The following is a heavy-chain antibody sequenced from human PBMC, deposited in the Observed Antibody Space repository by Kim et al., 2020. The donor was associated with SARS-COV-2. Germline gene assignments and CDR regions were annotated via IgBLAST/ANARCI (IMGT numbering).Heavy chain of an antibody. J-gene: IGHJ5*02. V-gene: IGHV3-30*07. D-gene: IGHD6-13*01. Sequence: DSVKGRFTISRDNSKNTLYLQMNSLRAEDTSVYYCARDSIAAADPNWFDPWGQGTLVTVSS. CDR3: ARDSIAAADPNWFDP.